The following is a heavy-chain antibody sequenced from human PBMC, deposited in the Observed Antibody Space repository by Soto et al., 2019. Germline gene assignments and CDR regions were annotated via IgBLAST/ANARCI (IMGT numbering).Heavy chain of an antibody. CDR2: INPDNGNT. J-gene: IGHJ1*01. D-gene: IGHD1-26*01. CDR1: GYTFTTSP. Sequence: QVQLVQSGAEVKNPGASVKISCKASGYTFTTSPIHWVRQAPGQRPEWMGWINPDNGNTKSSQKFQGRVTIIRDTSANTAYMELISLQSEDTAVYSCVSRPPPSGSTSAEYFQHWGPGTLVTVSS. V-gene: IGHV1-3*01. CDR3: VSRPPPSGSTSAEYFQH.